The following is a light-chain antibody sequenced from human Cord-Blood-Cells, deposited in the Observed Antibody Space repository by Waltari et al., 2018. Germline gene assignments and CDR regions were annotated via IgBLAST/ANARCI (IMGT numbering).Light chain of an antibody. V-gene: IGLV2-23*01. Sequence: QSALTQPASVSGSPGQSITISCTGTSSAVGGYNLVSWYQQHPGKPPKLMIYEGRNRPSGVSNRFSGSKSGNTASLTISGLQAEDEADYYCCSYAGSSTLVFGGGTKLTVL. CDR3: CSYAGSSTLV. CDR2: EGR. CDR1: SSAVGGYNL. J-gene: IGLJ3*02.